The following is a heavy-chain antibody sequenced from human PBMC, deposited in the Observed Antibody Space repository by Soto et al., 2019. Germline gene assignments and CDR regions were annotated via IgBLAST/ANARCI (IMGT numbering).Heavy chain of an antibody. Sequence: EVHLVESGGGLVQPGGSLRLSCGASGFTFRHHWMGWVRQAPGQGLEWEANTNQDESQIFYVDAVKGRFTISRDNGENSLYLQMNSLRVEDTAVYYCARSMGWRDAFDIWGQGTMVAVSS. CDR2: TNQDESQI. D-gene: IGHD3-10*01. J-gene: IGHJ3*02. CDR3: ARSMGWRDAFDI. V-gene: IGHV3-7*01. CDR1: GFTFRHHW.